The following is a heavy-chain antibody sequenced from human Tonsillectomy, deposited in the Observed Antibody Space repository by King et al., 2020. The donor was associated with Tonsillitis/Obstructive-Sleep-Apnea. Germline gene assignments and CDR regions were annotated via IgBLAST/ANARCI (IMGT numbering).Heavy chain of an antibody. CDR2: IYYSGST. CDR1: GGSISSYY. D-gene: IGHD6-13*01. V-gene: IGHV4-59*01. J-gene: IGHJ4*02. CDR3: ARDRPYSSSWYAIDY. Sequence: QLQESGPGLVKPSETLTLTCTVSGGSISSYYWSWIRQPPGKGLEWIGNIYYSGSTNYNPSIKSRVTISLDTSKKQFSLKLSSVTTADSAVYYCARDRPYSSSWYAIDYWGQGTLVTVSS.